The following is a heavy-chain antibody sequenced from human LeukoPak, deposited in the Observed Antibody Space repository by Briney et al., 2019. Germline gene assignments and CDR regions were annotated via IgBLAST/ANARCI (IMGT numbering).Heavy chain of an antibody. V-gene: IGHV3-23*01. CDR2: ISGSGDAT. Sequence: GGSLRLSCAASGFTFSSYTMTWVRQASGKGLEWVAAISGSGDATYYADSMRGRFTISRDNAKNTLYLQMNRLRAEDTAIYACARGTVGGYDRWGQGTLVTVSS. CDR1: GFTFSSYT. J-gene: IGHJ5*02. D-gene: IGHD5-12*01. CDR3: ARGTVGGYDR.